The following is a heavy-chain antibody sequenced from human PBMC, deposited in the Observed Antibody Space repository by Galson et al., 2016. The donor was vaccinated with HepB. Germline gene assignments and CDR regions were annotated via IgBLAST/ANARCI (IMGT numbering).Heavy chain of an antibody. CDR1: GSTLSNYG. D-gene: IGHD3-3*01. V-gene: IGHV1-69*06. J-gene: IGHJ4*02. Sequence: SVKVSCKASGSTLSNYGINWVRQAPGQGLEWMGGIIPIFGTTNYAQKFQGKVTLIADKSTSTVYMELSSLTAEDPAVYFCASAVPEDFDFWSGYSHFDSWGQGTVVTVSS. CDR3: ASAVPEDFDFWSGYSHFDS. CDR2: IIPIFGTT.